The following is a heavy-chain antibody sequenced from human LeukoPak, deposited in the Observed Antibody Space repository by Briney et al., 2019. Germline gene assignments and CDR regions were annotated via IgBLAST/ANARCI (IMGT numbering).Heavy chain of an antibody. Sequence: ASVKVSCKASEYTFTTYAIHWVRQAPGQRLEWLGWINTGNGNTKYSQKFQGRVTITRDTSASTAYMELTSLRSEDTAVYYCACSVTTQFQGDYWGQGTLVTASS. CDR3: ACSVTTQFQGDY. CDR1: EYTFTTYA. CDR2: INTGNGNT. V-gene: IGHV1-3*04. D-gene: IGHD4-17*01. J-gene: IGHJ4*02.